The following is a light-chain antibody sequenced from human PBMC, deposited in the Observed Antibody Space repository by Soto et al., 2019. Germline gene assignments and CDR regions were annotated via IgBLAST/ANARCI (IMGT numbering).Light chain of an antibody. J-gene: IGKJ4*01. CDR1: QSVGSY. V-gene: IGKV3-11*01. CDR2: DAS. Sequence: EIVLTQSPATLSLSPGERATLSCTASQSVGSYLAWYQQRPGQAPRLLIYDASNRATGIPARFSGSGSGTDFTLTISSLEPEDFAVFYCQQRSSRPPLTFGGGTKVEIK. CDR3: QQRSSRPPLT.